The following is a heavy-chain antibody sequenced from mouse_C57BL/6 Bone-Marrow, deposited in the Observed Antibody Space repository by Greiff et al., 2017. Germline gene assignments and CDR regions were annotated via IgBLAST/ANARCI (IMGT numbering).Heavy chain of an antibody. J-gene: IGHJ4*01. Sequence: QVQLQQSGPGLVAPSQSLSITCTVSGFSLTSYGVHWVRQPPGKGLEWLVVIWSDGSTTYNSALKSILSISKDNSKSQVFLKMNSLQTDDTAMYYCARSTVVQYYAMDYWGQGTSVTVSS. D-gene: IGHD1-1*01. CDR1: GFSLTSYG. V-gene: IGHV2-6*03. CDR3: ARSTVVQYYAMDY. CDR2: IWSDGST.